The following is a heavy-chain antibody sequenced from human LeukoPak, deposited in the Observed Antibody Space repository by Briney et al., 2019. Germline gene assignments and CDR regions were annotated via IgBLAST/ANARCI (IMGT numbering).Heavy chain of an antibody. CDR2: IKQDGSEK. J-gene: IGHJ4*02. CDR1: GFTFSSYW. Sequence: GGSLRLSCAASGFTFSSYWMSWVRQAPGKGLEWVANIKQDGSEKYYVDSVKGRFTISRDNAKNSLYLQMNSLRAEDTAVYYCASLWDYDYVWGSYRFGYYFDYWGQGTLVTVSS. CDR3: ASLWDYDYVWGSYRFGYYFDY. V-gene: IGHV3-7*01. D-gene: IGHD3-16*02.